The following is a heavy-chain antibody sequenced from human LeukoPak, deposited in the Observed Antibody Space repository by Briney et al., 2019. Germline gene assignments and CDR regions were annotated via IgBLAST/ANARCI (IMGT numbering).Heavy chain of an antibody. Sequence: GESLKISCKGSGYSFTSYWIGWVRQMPGKGLEWMGIIYPGDSDTRYNPSFQGQVTMSVDKSISTAYLQWSSLKASDTATYYCARRIAVAVNWLDPWGQGTLVSVSS. CDR1: GYSFTSYW. CDR2: IYPGDSDT. V-gene: IGHV5-51*01. J-gene: IGHJ5*02. CDR3: ARRIAVAVNWLDP. D-gene: IGHD6-19*01.